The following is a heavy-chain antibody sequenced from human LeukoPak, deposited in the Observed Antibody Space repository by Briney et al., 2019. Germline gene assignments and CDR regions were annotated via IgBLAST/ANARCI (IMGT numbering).Heavy chain of an antibody. CDR1: GYSFTNYN. D-gene: IGHD1-1*01. J-gene: IGHJ5*02. CDR2: IKPSGGDT. Sequence: ASVKVSCKTSGYSFTNYNLHWVRQAPGQRLEWMGIIKPSGGDTHYAQKFQGRVFMTRGTSTTTVYMELSSLRSEDTAVYYCARIANWNDVGWIDPWGQGTLVTVSS. V-gene: IGHV1-46*01. CDR3: ARIANWNDVGWIDP.